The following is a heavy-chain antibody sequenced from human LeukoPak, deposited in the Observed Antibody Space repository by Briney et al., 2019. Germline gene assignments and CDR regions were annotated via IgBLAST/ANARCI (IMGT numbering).Heavy chain of an antibody. D-gene: IGHD3-16*01. V-gene: IGHV3-21*01. Sequence: PGGSLRLSCEASGFSFSYYNFNWVRQAPGKGLEWVSSISSSGIDMYYADSLKGRFTISRDNAKNSLYLHMSSLRVEDTAVYYCAGDRSHDDAFDLWGQGTMVTVSS. CDR1: GFSFSYYN. CDR3: AGDRSHDDAFDL. CDR2: ISSSGIDM. J-gene: IGHJ3*01.